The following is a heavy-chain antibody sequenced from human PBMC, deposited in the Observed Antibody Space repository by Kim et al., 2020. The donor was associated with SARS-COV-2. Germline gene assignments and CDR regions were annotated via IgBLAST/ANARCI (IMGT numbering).Heavy chain of an antibody. D-gene: IGHD3-9*01. Sequence: SETLSLTCTVSGGSVSSGSYYWSWIRQPPGKGLEWIGYIYYSGSTNYNPSLKSRVTISVDTSKNQFSLKLSSVTAADTAVYYCAREGGYVLRYFDWLRGWFDPWGQGTLVTVSS. CDR1: GGSVSSGSYY. CDR2: IYYSGST. CDR3: AREGGYVLRYFDWLRGWFDP. J-gene: IGHJ5*02. V-gene: IGHV4-61*01.